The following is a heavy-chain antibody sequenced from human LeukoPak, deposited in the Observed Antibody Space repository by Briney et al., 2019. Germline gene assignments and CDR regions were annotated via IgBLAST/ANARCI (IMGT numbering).Heavy chain of an antibody. CDR2: INPSGGST. D-gene: IGHD6-19*01. CDR3: ARERIAVAGLNDY. J-gene: IGHJ4*02. CDR1: GYTFTSYY. V-gene: IGHV1-46*01. Sequence: ASVKVSCKASGYTFTSYYMRWVRQAPGQGLEWMGIINPSGGSTSYAQKFQGRVTMTRDTSTSTVYMELSSLRSENTAVYYCARERIAVAGLNDYWGQGTLVTVSS.